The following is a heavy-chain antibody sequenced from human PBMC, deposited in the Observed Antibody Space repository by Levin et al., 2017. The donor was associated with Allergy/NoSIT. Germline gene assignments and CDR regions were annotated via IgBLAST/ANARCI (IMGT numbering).Heavy chain of an antibody. CDR3: ARQERWLQWVWGAFDI. CDR1: GYSFTSYW. CDR2: IYPGDSDT. J-gene: IGHJ3*02. D-gene: IGHD5-24*01. Sequence: GGSLRLSCKGSGYSFTSYWIGWVRQMPGKGLEWMGIIYPGDSDTRYSPSFQGQVTIPADKSISTAYLQWSSLKASDTAMYYCARQERWLQWVWGAFDIWGQGTMVTVSS. V-gene: IGHV5-51*01.